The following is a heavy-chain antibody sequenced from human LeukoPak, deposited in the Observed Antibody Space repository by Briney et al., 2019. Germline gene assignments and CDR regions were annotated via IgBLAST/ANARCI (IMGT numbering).Heavy chain of an antibody. CDR3: SRRFDL. V-gene: IGHV3-48*01. CDR1: GFTFSSYS. Sequence: GGSLRLSCAASGFTFSSYSMNWVRQAPGKGLEWVSYISNSDSTIYYADSLKGRFTISRDNAKNSLYRQMNSLRAEDTAVYYCSRRFDLWGQGTLVTLS. CDR2: ISNSDSTI. J-gene: IGHJ4*02.